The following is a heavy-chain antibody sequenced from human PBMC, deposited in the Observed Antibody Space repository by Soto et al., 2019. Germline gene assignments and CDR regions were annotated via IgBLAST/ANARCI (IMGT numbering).Heavy chain of an antibody. CDR2: INWNGGST. V-gene: IGHV3-20*02. CDR3: ASWGTAGPDYGGNSSLFDY. D-gene: IGHD4-17*01. J-gene: IGHJ4*02. Sequence: EVQLVESGGGVVRPGGSLRLSFAASGFTFDDYGMSWVRQAPGKGLEWVSGINWNGGSTGYADSVKGRFTISRDNAKNSLYLQMNSLRAEDTALYHCASWGTAGPDYGGNSSLFDYWGQGTLVTVSS. CDR1: GFTFDDYG.